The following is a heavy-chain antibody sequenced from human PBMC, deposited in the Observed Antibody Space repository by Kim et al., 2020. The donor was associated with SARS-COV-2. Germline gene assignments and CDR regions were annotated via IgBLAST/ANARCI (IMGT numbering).Heavy chain of an antibody. Sequence: ASVKVSCKASGYTFTSYGISWVRQAPGQGLEWMGWISAYNGNTNYAQKLQGRVTMTTDTSTSTAYMELRSLRSDDTAVYYCARRTRDFDWLGYGMDVWGQGTTVTVSS. J-gene: IGHJ6*02. CDR2: ISAYNGNT. D-gene: IGHD3-9*01. CDR1: GYTFTSYG. V-gene: IGHV1-18*04. CDR3: ARRTRDFDWLGYGMDV.